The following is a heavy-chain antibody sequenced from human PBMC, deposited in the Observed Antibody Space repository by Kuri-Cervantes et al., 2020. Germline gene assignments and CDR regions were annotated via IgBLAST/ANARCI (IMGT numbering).Heavy chain of an antibody. Sequence: GGSLRLSCAASGFTFSSYAMSWVRQAPGKGLEWVSAISGSGGSTYYADSVKGRFTISRDNSKNTLYLQMNSLRAEDTAMYYCTRAPYFDRNSFDFDYWGQGTLVTVSS. CDR1: GFTFSSYA. CDR3: TRAPYFDRNSFDFDY. CDR2: ISGSGGST. V-gene: IGHV3-23*01. J-gene: IGHJ4*02. D-gene: IGHD3-22*01.